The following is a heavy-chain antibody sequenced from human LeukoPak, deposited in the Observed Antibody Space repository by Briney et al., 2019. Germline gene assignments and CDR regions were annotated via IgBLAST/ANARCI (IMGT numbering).Heavy chain of an antibody. V-gene: IGHV4-30-2*01. CDR2: IYHSGST. Sequence: PSQTLSLTCAVSGGSISSGGYPWSWIRQPPGKGLEWIVYIYHSGSTYYNPSLKSRVTISVDRSKNQFSLKLSSVTAADTAVYYCARGMNYDSSGYYTPEYDFDYWGQGTLVTVSS. D-gene: IGHD3-22*01. CDR1: GGSISSGGYP. J-gene: IGHJ4*02. CDR3: ARGMNYDSSGYYTPEYDFDY.